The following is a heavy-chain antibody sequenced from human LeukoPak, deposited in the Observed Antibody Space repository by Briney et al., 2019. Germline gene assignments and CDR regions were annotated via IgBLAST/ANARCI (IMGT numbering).Heavy chain of an antibody. D-gene: IGHD3-22*01. CDR3: ARLRRNTDRSGFYYYYDY. CDR2: INTVATYI. CDR1: GLIFSSFS. J-gene: IGHJ4*02. V-gene: IGHV3-21*01. Sequence: PGESLRLSCAASGLIFSSFSLNWVRQGPGKGLEWVSSINTVATYIYYADSVKGGFTISRDNAKKSLYLQMNSLRAEDTGVYYCARLRRNTDRSGFYYYYDYCGPGTLVTVSS.